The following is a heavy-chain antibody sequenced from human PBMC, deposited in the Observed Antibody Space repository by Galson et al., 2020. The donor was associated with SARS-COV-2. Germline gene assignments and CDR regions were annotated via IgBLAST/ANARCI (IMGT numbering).Heavy chain of an antibody. V-gene: IGHV3-53*01. CDR2: IYNGGST. CDR1: GVFVSNNY. CDR3: ARVAEGGPLDH. Sequence: GESLKISCAASGVFVSNNYMTWVRQAPGKGLEWVSIIYNGGSTYYADSVKGRFIISGDNSKNTVTLQMNSLRVDDTAVYYCARVAEGGPLDHWGQGTLVTVSA. D-gene: IGHD1-26*01. J-gene: IGHJ4*02.